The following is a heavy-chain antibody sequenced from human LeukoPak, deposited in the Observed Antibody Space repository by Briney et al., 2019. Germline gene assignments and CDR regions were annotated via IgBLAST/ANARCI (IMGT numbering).Heavy chain of an antibody. J-gene: IGHJ4*02. D-gene: IGHD1-1*01. V-gene: IGHV3-53*01. CDR2: IYSGGST. CDR3: AKGLERESRLDS. CDR1: GFTVSSNY. Sequence: PGGSLRLSCAASGFTVSSNYMSWVRQAPGKGLEWVSVIYSGGSTYYADSVKGRFTISRDNSKNTLYLQMNGLRAEDTALYYCAKGLERESRLDSWGQGTLVTVSS.